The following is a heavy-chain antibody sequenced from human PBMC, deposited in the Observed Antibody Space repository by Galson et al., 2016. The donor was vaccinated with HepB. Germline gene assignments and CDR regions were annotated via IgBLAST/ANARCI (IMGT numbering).Heavy chain of an antibody. Sequence: SVKVSCKASGYTFTSYAMQWVRQAPGQRLEWMGWINAGNGNTKYSQKFQGRVTITRDTSASTAYMELSSLRSEGTAVYYCARDMAPIQLWLRYYYYGMDVWGQGTTVTVSS. CDR1: GYTFTSYA. CDR2: INAGNGNT. CDR3: ARDMAPIQLWLRYYYYGMDV. D-gene: IGHD5-18*01. J-gene: IGHJ6*02. V-gene: IGHV1-3*01.